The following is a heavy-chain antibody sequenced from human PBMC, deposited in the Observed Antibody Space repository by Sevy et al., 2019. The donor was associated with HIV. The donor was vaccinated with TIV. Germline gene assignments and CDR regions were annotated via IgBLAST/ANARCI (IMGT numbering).Heavy chain of an antibody. Sequence: GGSLRLSCAASGFSFSWYWMSWVRQTPEKGLEWVANIKPDGSEKNYVDSVKGRFTVSRDNAKNSLYLQMNSLRVEDTAVYHCAKHYLHDIASGWYFDLWGRGTLVTVSS. CDR1: GFSFSWYW. CDR2: IKPDGSEK. V-gene: IGHV3-7*03. J-gene: IGHJ2*01. CDR3: AKHYLHDIASGWYFDL. D-gene: IGHD3-9*01.